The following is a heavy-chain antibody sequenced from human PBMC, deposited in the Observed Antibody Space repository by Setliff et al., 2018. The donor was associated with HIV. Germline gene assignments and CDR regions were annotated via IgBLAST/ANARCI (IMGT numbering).Heavy chain of an antibody. D-gene: IGHD7-27*01. J-gene: IGHJ4*02. CDR1: GGSISSYY. Sequence: SETLSLTCTVSGGSISSYYWSWIRQPPGKGLEWIGYIYYSGSTNYKPSLKSRVTISVDTSKSQFSLKLSSVTAADTAVYYCARGDWGSDFDYWGQGTLVTVPQ. CDR2: IYYSGST. V-gene: IGHV4-59*12. CDR3: ARGDWGSDFDY.